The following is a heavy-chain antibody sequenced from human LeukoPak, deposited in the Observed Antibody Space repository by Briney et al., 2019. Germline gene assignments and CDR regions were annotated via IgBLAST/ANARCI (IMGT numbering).Heavy chain of an antibody. J-gene: IGHJ4*02. Sequence: GESLKISCKGSGYSFTTYWIGWVRQMPGKGLEWMAIIYPGDSDARYSPSFQGQVTISADKSMNTAYLQWSSLKASDTAIYYCAGSDSGYIVYFDYWGQGTLVTVSS. CDR2: IYPGDSDA. CDR3: AGSDSGYIVYFDY. CDR1: GYSFTTYW. D-gene: IGHD5-12*01. V-gene: IGHV5-51*01.